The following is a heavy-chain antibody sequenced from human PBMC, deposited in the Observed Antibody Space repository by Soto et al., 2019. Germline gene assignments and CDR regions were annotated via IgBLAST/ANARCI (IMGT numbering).Heavy chain of an antibody. D-gene: IGHD3-10*01. CDR2: ISGSGGST. J-gene: IGHJ6*03. Sequence: VQLLESGGGLVQPGGSLRLSCAASGFTFSSYAMSWVRQAPGKGLEWVSAISGSGGSTYYADSVKGRFTISRDNSKNTLYLQMNSLRAEDTAVYYCAKDSDYYGSGYYYYYMDVWGKGTTVTVSS. CDR1: GFTFSSYA. V-gene: IGHV3-23*01. CDR3: AKDSDYYGSGYYYYYMDV.